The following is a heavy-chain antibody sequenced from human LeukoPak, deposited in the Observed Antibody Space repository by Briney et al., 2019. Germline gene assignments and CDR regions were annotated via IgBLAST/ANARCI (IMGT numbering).Heavy chain of an antibody. J-gene: IGHJ4*02. CDR2: IYSGDST. D-gene: IGHD6-13*01. V-gene: IGHV3-66*01. CDR1: GFTVSSSY. Sequence: GGSLRLSGAASGFTVSSSYMNWVRQAPGKGLEWVSVIYSGDSTYYADSVKGRFTISRDISKNTLHLQMNSLRAEDSAVYYCARGDSSWYPYFDFWGQGTLVTVSS. CDR3: ARGDSSWYPYFDF.